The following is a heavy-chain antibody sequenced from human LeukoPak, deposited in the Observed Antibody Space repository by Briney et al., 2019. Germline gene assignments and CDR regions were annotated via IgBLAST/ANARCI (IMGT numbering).Heavy chain of an antibody. CDR2: IYSNGNT. CDR3: ARSATVTTGYFDY. Sequence: NSSETLSLTCSVSGGSISSTGHYWGWIRQSPEKGLDWIGSIYSNGNTYYNPSVKSRVTMSVDTSKNQFSLKLTSMTAAETAVYYCARSATVTTGYFDYWGQGALVTVSP. D-gene: IGHD4-17*01. J-gene: IGHJ4*02. CDR1: GGSISSTGHY. V-gene: IGHV4-39*07.